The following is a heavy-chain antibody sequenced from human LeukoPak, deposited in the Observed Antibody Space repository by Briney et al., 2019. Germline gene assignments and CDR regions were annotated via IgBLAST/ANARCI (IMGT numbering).Heavy chain of an antibody. CDR3: AKVGGYYMSYDY. CDR1: GFTFSSYG. J-gene: IGHJ4*02. V-gene: IGHV3-23*01. Sequence: GGTLRLSCAASGFTFSSYGMSWVRQAPGKGLEWVSAISGSGGSTYYADSVKGRFTISRDNSKNTLYLQMNSLRAEDTAVYYCAKVGGYYMSYDYWGQGTLVTVS. CDR2: ISGSGGST. D-gene: IGHD3-3*01.